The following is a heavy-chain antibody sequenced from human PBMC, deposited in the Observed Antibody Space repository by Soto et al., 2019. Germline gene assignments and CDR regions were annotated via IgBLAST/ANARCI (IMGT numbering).Heavy chain of an antibody. D-gene: IGHD6-13*01. J-gene: IGHJ6*02. V-gene: IGHV3-23*01. CDR1: GLTTSSFA. CDR2: ISGSGGST. CDR3: AKDQGSSWSVTERKYDLYGNDV. Sequence: GGSPSHSCAASGLTTSSFAMRSVRPEQGKGVEWVSAISGSGGSTYYADSVKVRFTIYRDNSRNTRYLQMNGQRAADTAVYYCAKDQGSSWSVTERKYDLYGNDVWGERTEVT.